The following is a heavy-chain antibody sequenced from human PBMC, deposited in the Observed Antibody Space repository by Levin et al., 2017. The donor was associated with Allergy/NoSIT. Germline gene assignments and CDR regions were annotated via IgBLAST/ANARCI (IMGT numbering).Heavy chain of an antibody. V-gene: IGHV4-59*08. Sequence: KSSETLSLTCTVSGGSISSYYWSWIRQPPGKGLEWIGYIYYSGSTNYNPSLKSRVTISVDTSKNHFSLRLSAVTAADTAVYYCARRGHFGWFFDYWGQGTLVTVSS. CDR2: IYYSGST. CDR3: ARRGHFGWFFDY. D-gene: IGHD3-9*01. CDR1: GGSISSYY. J-gene: IGHJ4*02.